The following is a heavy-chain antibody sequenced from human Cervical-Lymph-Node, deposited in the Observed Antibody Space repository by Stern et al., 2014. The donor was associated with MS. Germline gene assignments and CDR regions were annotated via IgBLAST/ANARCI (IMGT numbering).Heavy chain of an antibody. CDR3: ARDPYNWNYVY. CDR2: ISSSSSYI. CDR1: GFTFSNYT. Sequence: EVHLVESGGGLVKPGGSLRLSCAASGFTFSNYTMNWVRQAPGKGLEWVSSISSSSSYIYYADSVKGRFTISRDNAKNSLYLQMNSLRADDTAVYYCARDPYNWNYVYWGQGTLVTVSS. J-gene: IGHJ4*02. D-gene: IGHD1-7*01. V-gene: IGHV3-21*01.